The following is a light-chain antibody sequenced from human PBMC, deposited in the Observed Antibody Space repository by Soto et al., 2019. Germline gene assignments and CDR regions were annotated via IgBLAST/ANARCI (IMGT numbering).Light chain of an antibody. Sequence: QSALTQPASVSGSPGQSITISCTGTSRDIGTSNLVSWYQQYPGKAPKLMIYEVTKRPSGISYRFSGSKSGNTASLTISGLQPEDEAFYYCDTSTGISNSLSVFGAVTKFT. V-gene: IGLV2-23*02. CDR3: DTSTGISNSLSV. J-gene: IGLJ1*01. CDR2: EVT. CDR1: SRDIGTSNL.